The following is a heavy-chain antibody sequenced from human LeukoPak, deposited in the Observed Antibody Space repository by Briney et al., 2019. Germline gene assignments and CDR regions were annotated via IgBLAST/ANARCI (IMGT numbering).Heavy chain of an antibody. CDR2: IIPILGIA. J-gene: IGHJ4*02. V-gene: IGHV1-69*02. D-gene: IGHD6-13*01. Sequence: GASVKVSCKASGGTFSSYTISWVRQAPGQGLEWMGRIIPILGIANYAQKFQGRVTITADKSTSTAYMELSSLRSEDTAVYYCARAEYSSSWYSPYYFDYWGQGTLVTVPS. CDR3: ARAEYSSSWYSPYYFDY. CDR1: GGTFSSYT.